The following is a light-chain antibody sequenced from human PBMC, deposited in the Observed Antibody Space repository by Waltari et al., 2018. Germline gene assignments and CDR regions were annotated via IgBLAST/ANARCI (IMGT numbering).Light chain of an antibody. CDR2: GAS. CDR1: QSVASNV. V-gene: IGKV3-20*01. J-gene: IGKJ4*01. Sequence: EIVLTQSPGTLSLSPGERATLSCRASQSVASNVLAWIQQKPGQAPRLLIYGASSRVTGIPDRFSGSGSGTDFTLTISRLEPVDFAVYYCQQYDFSVPLTFGGGTKVEIK. CDR3: QQYDFSVPLT.